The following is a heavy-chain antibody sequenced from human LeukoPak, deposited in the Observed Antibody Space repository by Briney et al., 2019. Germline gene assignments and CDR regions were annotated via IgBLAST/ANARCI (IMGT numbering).Heavy chain of an antibody. V-gene: IGHV3-30*02. CDR2: IRYDGSNK. Sequence: GRSLRLSCAASGFTFSSYGMHWVRQAPGKGLEWVAFIRYDGSNKYYADSVKGRFTISRDNSKNTLYLQMNSLRAEDTAVYYCAKETDSKYSFDYGGRGPLATAS. J-gene: IGHJ4*02. CDR3: AKETDSKYSFDY. CDR1: GFTFSSYG. D-gene: IGHD2-15*01.